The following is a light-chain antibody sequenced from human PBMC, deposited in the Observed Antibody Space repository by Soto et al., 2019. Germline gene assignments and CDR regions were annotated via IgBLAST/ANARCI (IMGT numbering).Light chain of an antibody. J-gene: IGKJ4*01. CDR3: QQYNSYFLT. Sequence: EIVLTQSPGTLSLSPGERATLSCRASQSVSSSYLAWYQQKPGQAPRLLIYGASSRATGIPDRFSGSGSGTDFTLTISRLEPEDFAVYYCQQYNSYFLTFGGGTKVEIK. CDR1: QSVSSSY. V-gene: IGKV3-20*01. CDR2: GAS.